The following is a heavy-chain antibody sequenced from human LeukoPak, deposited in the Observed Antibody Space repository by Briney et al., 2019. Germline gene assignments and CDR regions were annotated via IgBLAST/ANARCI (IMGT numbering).Heavy chain of an antibody. CDR2: IYHSGST. J-gene: IGHJ5*02. Sequence: PSQTLSLTCAVSGGSISSGGYSWSWIRQPPGKGLEWIGYIYHSGSTYYNPSLKSRVTISVDRSKNQFSLKLSSVTAADTAVYYCARGRRYQAAAGTSTWFDPWGQGTLVTVSS. D-gene: IGHD6-13*01. CDR1: GGSISSGGYS. CDR3: ARGRRYQAAAGTSTWFDP. V-gene: IGHV4-30-2*01.